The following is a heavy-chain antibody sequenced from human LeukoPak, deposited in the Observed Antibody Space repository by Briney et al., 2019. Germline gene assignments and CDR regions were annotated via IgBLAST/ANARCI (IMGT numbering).Heavy chain of an antibody. Sequence: RAGGSLRLSCAASGFTFSSYSMNWVRQAPGKGLEWVSSISSSSSYIYYADSVKGRFTISRDNAKNSLYLQMNSLRAEDTAVYYCARGRTGGGTGWYTSVDWGQGTLVTVSS. V-gene: IGHV3-21*01. CDR3: ARGRTGGGTGWYTSVD. CDR1: GFTFSSYS. J-gene: IGHJ4*02. CDR2: ISSSSSYI. D-gene: IGHD6-19*01.